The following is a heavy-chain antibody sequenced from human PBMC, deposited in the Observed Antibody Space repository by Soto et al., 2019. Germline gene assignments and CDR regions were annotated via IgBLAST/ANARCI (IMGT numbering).Heavy chain of an antibody. CDR1: GFTFDDYA. CDR3: ARCSSTSCYVLASFDY. J-gene: IGHJ4*02. V-gene: IGHV3-20*04. D-gene: IGHD2-2*01. Sequence: EVELVESGGGVVRPGGSLRLSCAASGFTFDDYAMSWVRQGPGKGLEWVASINWNAGSTTYADSVKGRFTISRDNAKNSLYLQINSLRADDMGLYYCARCSSTSCYVLASFDYWGQGTLVTVSS. CDR2: INWNAGST.